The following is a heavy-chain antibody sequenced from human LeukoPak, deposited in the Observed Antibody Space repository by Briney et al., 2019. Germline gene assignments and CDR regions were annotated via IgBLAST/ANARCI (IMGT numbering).Heavy chain of an antibody. J-gene: IGHJ4*02. CDR1: GFTFSYYS. D-gene: IGHD2-21*02. Sequence: GGSLRLSCAASGFTFSYYSMNWVRQAPGKGLEWVSYISDSRDTMYYADSVKGRFTISRDNAKNSLYLQMNSLRAEDTAVYYCARESLGCGGDCYSFDYWGQGTLVTVSS. CDR3: ARESLGCGGDCYSFDY. V-gene: IGHV3-48*04. CDR2: ISDSRDTM.